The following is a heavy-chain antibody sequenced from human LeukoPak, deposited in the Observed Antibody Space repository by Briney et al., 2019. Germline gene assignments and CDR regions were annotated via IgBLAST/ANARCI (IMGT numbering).Heavy chain of an antibody. J-gene: IGHJ2*01. Sequence: PGGSLRLSCAASGFSFVEYATHWVRQAPGTGLGWVSSISWNSGKLDYADSVKGRFTISRDKAQNSLYLQMNSLRAEDTALYYCAKTLRGLYWYFDLWGGGTLVTVSS. D-gene: IGHD3-22*01. CDR1: GFSFVEYA. CDR2: ISWNSGKL. V-gene: IGHV3-9*01. CDR3: AKTLRGLYWYFDL.